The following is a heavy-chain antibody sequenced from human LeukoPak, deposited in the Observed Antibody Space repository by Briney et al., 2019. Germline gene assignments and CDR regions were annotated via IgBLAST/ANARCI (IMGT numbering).Heavy chain of an antibody. D-gene: IGHD2-8*01. CDR2: ISRDGNK. CDR1: GFTFSSYA. Sequence: GGSLRLSCVASGFTFSSYAMDWVRQAPGKGLEWVAVISRDGNKFNSESVKGRFTLSRDNSKDTLYLQMNNLRIEDTAVYYCARGGVNYFDYWGQGNLVTVS. J-gene: IGHJ4*02. CDR3: ARGGVNYFDY. V-gene: IGHV3-30*04.